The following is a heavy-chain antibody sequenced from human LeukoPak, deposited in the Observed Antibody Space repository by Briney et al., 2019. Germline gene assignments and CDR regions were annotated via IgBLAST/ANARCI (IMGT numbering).Heavy chain of an antibody. CDR1: GFTFSSHG. Sequence: GGSLRLSCVASGFTFSSHGMNWVRQAPGKGLEWVSSITSSSSYIYYADSVKGRFTISRDNAKKSLYLQMNSLRAEDTAVYFCTRDGGDNSGYYRFYFDYWGQGTLVTVSS. D-gene: IGHD3-22*01. J-gene: IGHJ4*02. CDR3: TRDGGDNSGYYRFYFDY. V-gene: IGHV3-21*01. CDR2: ITSSSSYI.